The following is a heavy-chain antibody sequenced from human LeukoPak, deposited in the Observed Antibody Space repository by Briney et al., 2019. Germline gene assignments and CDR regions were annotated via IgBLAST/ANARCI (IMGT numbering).Heavy chain of an antibody. CDR3: AKDTYDSRGYYPWDH. CDR1: GSSISSGYY. J-gene: IGHJ4*02. V-gene: IGHV4-38-2*02. D-gene: IGHD3-22*01. Sequence: SETLSLTCRVSGSSISSGYYWGWLRQPPGKGLEWIGSSNHSGSNYYNPSLKSRVTILVDTSRNQFSLKLTSVTVADTAVYYCAKDTYDSRGYYPWDHWGQGTLVTVSS. CDR2: SNHSGSN.